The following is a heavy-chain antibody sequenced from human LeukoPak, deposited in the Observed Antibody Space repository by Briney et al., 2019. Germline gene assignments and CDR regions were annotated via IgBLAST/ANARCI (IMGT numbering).Heavy chain of an antibody. D-gene: IGHD6-19*01. J-gene: IGHJ4*02. CDR2: ISGSGGST. CDR3: AKDQGYSSGWSDY. CDR1: GFTFSSSA. Sequence: PGGSLRLSCAASGFTFSSSAMSWVRQAPGKGLEWVSAISGSGGSTYYADSVKGRFTISRDNSKNTLYLQMNSLRAEDTAVYYCAKDQGYSSGWSDYWGQGTLVTVSS. V-gene: IGHV3-23*01.